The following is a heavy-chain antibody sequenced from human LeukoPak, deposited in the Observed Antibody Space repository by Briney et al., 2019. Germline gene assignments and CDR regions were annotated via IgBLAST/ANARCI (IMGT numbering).Heavy chain of an antibody. CDR2: IRVYNGHT. CDR1: GYVFAAYA. D-gene: IGHD3-16*01. J-gene: IGHJ4*02. CDR3: ARGGGGGPWLDS. V-gene: IGHV1-18*01. Sequence: ASVKVSCKPSGYVFAAYAVSWVRQAPGEGLEWVGWIRVYNGHTDYAQKLQDRVTLTADSSTTTVYMGLSSLTSDDTAVYYCARGGGGGPWLDSWGQGTLVTVSS.